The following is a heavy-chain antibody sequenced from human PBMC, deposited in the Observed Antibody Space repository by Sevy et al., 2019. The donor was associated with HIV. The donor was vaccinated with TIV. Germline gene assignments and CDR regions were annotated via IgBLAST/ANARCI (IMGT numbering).Heavy chain of an antibody. CDR3: ASIGRGSPPKIYYFDY. D-gene: IGHD3-16*02. V-gene: IGHV3-30*04. Sequence: GGALRLSCAASGFTFSSYAMHWVRQAPGKGLEWVAVISYDGSNKYYADSVKGRFTISRDKSKNTRYLQMNSLRAEDTAVYYCASIGRGSPPKIYYFDYWGQGTLVTVSS. CDR1: GFTFSSYA. J-gene: IGHJ4*02. CDR2: ISYDGSNK.